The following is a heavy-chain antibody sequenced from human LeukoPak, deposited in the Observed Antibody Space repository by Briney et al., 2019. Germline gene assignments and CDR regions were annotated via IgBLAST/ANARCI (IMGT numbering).Heavy chain of an antibody. CDR1: GFTFSSYA. J-gene: IGHJ4*02. Sequence: GGSLRLSCAASGFTFSSYALSWVRQAPGKGLEWVSAISGSGGSTYYADSVKGRFTISRDNSRDTLYLQMNSLRAEDTAVYYCAKGYYDYVWGSYYFDYWGQGTLVTVSS. CDR2: ISGSGGST. V-gene: IGHV3-23*01. CDR3: AKGYYDYVWGSYYFDY. D-gene: IGHD3-16*01.